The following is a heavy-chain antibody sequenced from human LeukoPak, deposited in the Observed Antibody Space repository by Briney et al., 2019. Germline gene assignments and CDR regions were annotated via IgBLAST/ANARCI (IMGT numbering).Heavy chain of an antibody. CDR1: GFTFSTYW. D-gene: IGHD6-19*01. Sequence: GGSLRLSCAASGFTFSTYWMHWVRQAPGKGLALVSRIKNDGSSTSYADSVKGRFTVSRDNAKNTLYLQMNSLIAEDTAVYYCARERSSGWSDYWGQGTLVTVSS. CDR3: ARERSSGWSDY. CDR2: IKNDGSST. J-gene: IGHJ4*02. V-gene: IGHV3-74*01.